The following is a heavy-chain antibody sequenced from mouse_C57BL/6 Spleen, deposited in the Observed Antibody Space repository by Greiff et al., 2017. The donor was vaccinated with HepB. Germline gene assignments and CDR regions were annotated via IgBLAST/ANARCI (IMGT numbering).Heavy chain of an antibody. CDR2: INPSSGYT. Sequence: VKLMESGAELARPGASVKMSCKASGYTFTSYTMHWVKQRPGQGLEWIGYINPSSGYTKYNQKFKDKATLTADKSSSTAYMQLSSLTSEDSAVYYCARGYGSSYEKWYFDVWGTGTTVTVSS. CDR1: GYTFTSYT. D-gene: IGHD1-1*01. V-gene: IGHV1-4*01. CDR3: ARGYGSSYEKWYFDV. J-gene: IGHJ1*03.